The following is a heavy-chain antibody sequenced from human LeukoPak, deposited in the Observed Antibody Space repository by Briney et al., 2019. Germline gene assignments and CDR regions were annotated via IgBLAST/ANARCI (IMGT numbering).Heavy chain of an antibody. CDR3: AKDKGIVGARGDAFDI. Sequence: GGSLRLSCAASGFTFDDYAMHWVRQAPGKGLEWVSGISWNSGNIGYADSVKGRFTISRDNAKNSLYLQMISLKAEDTALYYCAKDKGIVGARGDAFDIWGQGTMVTVSS. D-gene: IGHD1-26*01. J-gene: IGHJ3*02. V-gene: IGHV3-9*01. CDR1: GFTFDDYA. CDR2: ISWNSGNI.